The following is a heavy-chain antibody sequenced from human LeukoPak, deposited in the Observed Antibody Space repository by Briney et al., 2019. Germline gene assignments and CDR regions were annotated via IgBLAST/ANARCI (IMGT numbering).Heavy chain of an antibody. D-gene: IGHD3-10*01. Sequence: SQTLSLTCAISGDSVSRNSGTWNWIRQSPSRGLEWLGSTYYESKWYNDYAVSVKSRITINPDTSKNQVSLQLSSVTPEDTAVYYCARVTTTMVRGVILYYYGMDVWGQGTTVTVSS. CDR3: ARVTTTMVRGVILYYYGMDV. V-gene: IGHV6-1*01. CDR2: TYYESKWYN. J-gene: IGHJ6*02. CDR1: GDSVSRNSGT.